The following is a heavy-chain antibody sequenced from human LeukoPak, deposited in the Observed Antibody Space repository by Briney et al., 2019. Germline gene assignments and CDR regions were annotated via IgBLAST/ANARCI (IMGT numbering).Heavy chain of an antibody. J-gene: IGHJ4*02. V-gene: IGHV3-21*01. CDR2: ISSSSSYI. CDR3: ARAGGGGLGYFDY. Sequence: GGSLRLSCAASGFTFSSYSMNWVRQAPGKGLEWVSSISSSSSYIYYADSVKGRFTISRDNAKNLLYLQMNSLRAEDTAVYYCARAGGGGLGYFDYWGQGTLVTVSS. CDR1: GFTFSSYS. D-gene: IGHD2-15*01.